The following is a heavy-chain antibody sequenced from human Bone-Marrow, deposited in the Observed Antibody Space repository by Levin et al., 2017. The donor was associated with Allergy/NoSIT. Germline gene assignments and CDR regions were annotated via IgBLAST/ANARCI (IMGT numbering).Heavy chain of an antibody. D-gene: IGHD1-1*01. Sequence: GGSLRLSCAASGFNFRAYAMHWVRQAPGKGLEWLAIISFDGTNKYSADSVKGRFTVSRDNSNNTLHLEMHGLRTTDTAVYYCTRDGALDTEGSSFDYWGRGTQVTVSS. CDR1: GFNFRAYA. J-gene: IGHJ4*02. CDR3: TRDGALDTEGSSFDY. V-gene: IGHV3-30*04. CDR2: ISFDGTNK.